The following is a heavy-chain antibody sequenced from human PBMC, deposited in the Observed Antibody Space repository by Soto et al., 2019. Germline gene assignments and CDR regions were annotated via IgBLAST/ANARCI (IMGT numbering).Heavy chain of an antibody. V-gene: IGHV3-48*03. CDR1: GFRFNEYD. D-gene: IGHD3-10*01. J-gene: IGHJ4*02. CDR3: ARETSYGQSATIVGEF. Sequence: EVQLVESGGGLVQPGGSLRFSCVGSGFRFNEYDINWVRQAPGKGLEWISYINSGGSLIYYAASVKGRFTISRDNYKDSVYLQMNSLSAEDTALYYCARETSYGQSATIVGEFWGPGTLVTVSS. CDR2: INSGGSLI.